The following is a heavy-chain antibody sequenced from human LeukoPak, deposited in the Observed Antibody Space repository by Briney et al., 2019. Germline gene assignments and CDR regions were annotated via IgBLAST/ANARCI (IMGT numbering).Heavy chain of an antibody. J-gene: IGHJ5*02. Sequence: GESMKISCKGFGYNLATYWIGWVRQMPGKGLEWMGIIHPADSTTLYSSSFQGQISISADKSTGTVYLQWSSLKASDSAIYYCACRDYGSTWSDPWGQGTLVTVSS. V-gene: IGHV5-51*01. CDR2: IHPADSTT. D-gene: IGHD4/OR15-4a*01. CDR1: GYNLATYW. CDR3: ACRDYGSTWSDP.